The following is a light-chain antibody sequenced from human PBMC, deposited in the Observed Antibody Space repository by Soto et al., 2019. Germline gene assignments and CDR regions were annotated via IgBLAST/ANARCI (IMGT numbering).Light chain of an antibody. V-gene: IGLV2-23*01. J-gene: IGLJ2*01. Sequence: QSALTQPASVSGSPGQSITISCTGTSSDVGSYNLVSWYQQHPGKAPKLMIYEGSKRPSGVSNRFSGSKSGNTASLTISGLQAEDEADYYCCSYAGSFDVVFGGGTKVTV. CDR1: SSDVGSYNL. CDR3: CSYAGSFDVV. CDR2: EGS.